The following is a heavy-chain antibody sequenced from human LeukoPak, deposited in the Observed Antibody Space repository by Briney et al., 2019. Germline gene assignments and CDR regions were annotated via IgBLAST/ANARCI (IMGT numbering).Heavy chain of an antibody. Sequence: PGGSLRLSCAASGFTFSSYSMNWVRQAPGKGLEWVSYISSSSSTIYYADSVKGRFTISRDNAKNSLYLQMNSLRAEDTAVYYCARTYDSSGYADDAFDIWGQGTMVTVSS. V-gene: IGHV3-48*04. CDR3: ARTYDSSGYADDAFDI. D-gene: IGHD3-22*01. CDR2: ISSSSSTI. CDR1: GFTFSSYS. J-gene: IGHJ3*02.